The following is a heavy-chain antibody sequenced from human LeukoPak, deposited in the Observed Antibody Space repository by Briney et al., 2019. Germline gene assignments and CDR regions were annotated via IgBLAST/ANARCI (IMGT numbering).Heavy chain of an antibody. D-gene: IGHD2-2*02. J-gene: IGHJ5*02. CDR2: ISSSGSTI. Sequence: GGSLGLSCAASGFTFSDYYMSWIRQAPGKGLEWVSYISSSGSTIYYADSVKGRFTISRDNAKNSLYLQMNSLRAEDTAVYYCARFGDIVVVPAAINWFDPWGQGTLVTVSS. CDR3: ARFGDIVVVPAAINWFDP. V-gene: IGHV3-11*01. CDR1: GFTFSDYY.